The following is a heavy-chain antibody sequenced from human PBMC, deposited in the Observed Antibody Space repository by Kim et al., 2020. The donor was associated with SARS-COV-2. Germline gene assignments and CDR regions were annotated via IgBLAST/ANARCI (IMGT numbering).Heavy chain of an antibody. D-gene: IGHD3-3*01. CDR2: IYHSGST. V-gene: IGHV4-30-2*01. CDR1: GGSISSGGYS. CDR3: ARGITIFGVVIEPNAFDI. Sequence: SETLSLTCAVSGGSISSGGYSWSWIRQPPGKGLEWIGYIYHSGSTYYNPSLKSRVTISVDRSKNQFSLKLSSVTAADTAVYYCARGITIFGVVIEPNAFDIWGQGTMVTVSS. J-gene: IGHJ3*02.